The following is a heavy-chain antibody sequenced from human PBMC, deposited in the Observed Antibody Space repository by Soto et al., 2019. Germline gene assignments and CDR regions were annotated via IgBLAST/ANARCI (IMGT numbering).Heavy chain of an antibody. D-gene: IGHD4-17*01. Sequence: SEALSLTCAVSGGSISSGGYSWSWIRQPPGKGLEWIGYIYHSGSTYYNPSLKSRVTISVDRSKNQFSLKLSSVTAADTAVYYCAAGGGLLRYYWGQGTLVTVSS. V-gene: IGHV4-30-2*01. CDR2: IYHSGST. CDR1: GGSISSGGYS. CDR3: AAGGGLLRYY. J-gene: IGHJ4*02.